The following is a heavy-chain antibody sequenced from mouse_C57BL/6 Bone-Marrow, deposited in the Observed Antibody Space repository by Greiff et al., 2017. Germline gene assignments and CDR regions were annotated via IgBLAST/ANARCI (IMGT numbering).Heavy chain of an antibody. CDR2: INSDGGST. J-gene: IGHJ4*01. D-gene: IGHD1-3*01. CDR3: ARGGVKDAMDY. CDR1: EYEFPSHD. Sequence: EVKVVESGGGLVQPGESLKLSCESNEYEFPSHDMSWVRKTPEKRLELVAAINSDGGSTYYPDTMERRFIISRDNTKKTLYLQMSSLMSEDTALYYCARGGVKDAMDYWGQGTSVTVSS. V-gene: IGHV5-2*01.